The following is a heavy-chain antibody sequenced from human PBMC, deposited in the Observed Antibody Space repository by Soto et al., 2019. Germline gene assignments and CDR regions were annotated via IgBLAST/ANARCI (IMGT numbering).Heavy chain of an antibody. CDR1: GGSISSGDYY. D-gene: IGHD6-13*01. CDR3: ARGEQQLVHFDY. Sequence: SETLSLTCTVSGGSISSGDYYWSWIRQPPGKGLEWIGYIYYSGSTYYNPSLKSRATISVDTSKNQFSLKLSSVTAADTAVYYCARGEQQLVHFDYWGQGTLVTV. CDR2: IYYSGST. J-gene: IGHJ4*02. V-gene: IGHV4-30-4*01.